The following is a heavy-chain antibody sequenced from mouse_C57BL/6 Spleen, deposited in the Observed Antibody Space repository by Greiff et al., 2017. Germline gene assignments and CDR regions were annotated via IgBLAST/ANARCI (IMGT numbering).Heavy chain of an antibody. J-gene: IGHJ1*03. CDR3: ARRLLLRYPRG. Sequence: VQLQQSGPELVKPGASVKISCKASGYTFTDYYMNWVKQSHGKSLEWIGDINPNNGGTSYNQKFKGKATLTVDKSSSTAYMELRSLTSEDSAVYYCARRLLLRYPRGWGTGTTVTVSS. D-gene: IGHD1-1*01. V-gene: IGHV1-26*01. CDR1: GYTFTDYY. CDR2: INPNNGGT.